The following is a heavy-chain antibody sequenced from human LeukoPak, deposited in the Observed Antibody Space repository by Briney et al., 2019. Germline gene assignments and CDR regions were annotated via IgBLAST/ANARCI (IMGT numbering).Heavy chain of an antibody. CDR3: ARMRGTVVVEDAYDV. V-gene: IGHV4-61*05. J-gene: IGHJ3*01. CDR1: GGSIISSNYY. Sequence: SETLSLTCTVSGGSIISSNYYWAWIRQPPGKGLEWMGYIFLTGTNYNPSIKSRFIIYEDTSKNQLSLKLFSVTAADTAVYYCARMRGTVVVEDAYDVWGQGTLLSVSS. CDR2: IFLTGT. D-gene: IGHD2-15*01.